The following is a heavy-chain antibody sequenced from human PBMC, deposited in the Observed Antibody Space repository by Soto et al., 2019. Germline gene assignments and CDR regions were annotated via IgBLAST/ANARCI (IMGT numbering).Heavy chain of an antibody. V-gene: IGHV4-31*03. J-gene: IGHJ6*02. CDR1: GGSISSGGYY. Sequence: SETLSLTCTVSGGSISSGGYYWSWIRQHPGKGLEWIGYIYYSGSTYYNPSLKSRVTISVDTSKNQFSLKLSSVTAADTAVYYCARFWGTYYDSSGYPNYGMDVWGQGTTVTVSS. CDR3: ARFWGTYYDSSGYPNYGMDV. CDR2: IYYSGST. D-gene: IGHD3-22*01.